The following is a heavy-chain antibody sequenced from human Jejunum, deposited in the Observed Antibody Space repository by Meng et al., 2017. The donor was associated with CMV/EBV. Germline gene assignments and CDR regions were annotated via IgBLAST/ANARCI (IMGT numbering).Heavy chain of an antibody. CDR1: GGSVTDFHY. CDR2: VSYNGNT. CDR3: ARGWADIRFSGAMDV. D-gene: IGHD3-3*01. J-gene: IGHJ6*02. V-gene: IGHV4-59*02. Sequence: GGSVTDFHYWSWIRQSSGKGLEWIAYVSYNGNTNYNPPLRRRVSISSDAAKNQFSLRLTSATTADTAVYYCARGWADIRFSGAMDVWGQGITVTVSS.